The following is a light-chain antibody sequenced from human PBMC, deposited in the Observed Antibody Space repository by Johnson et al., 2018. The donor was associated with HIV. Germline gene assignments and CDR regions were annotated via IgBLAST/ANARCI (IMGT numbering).Light chain of an antibody. V-gene: IGLV1-51*01. J-gene: IGLJ1*01. CDR2: DNN. CDR3: GTWDSDLSANV. CDR1: SSNIGKNY. Sequence: QSVLTQPPSVSAAPGQKVTISCSGSSSNIGKNYVSWYQQLPGTAPKLLIYDNNKRPSGIPDRFSGSKSGTSATLGITGLKTGDEADYYCGTWDSDLSANVFGTGTKVTVL.